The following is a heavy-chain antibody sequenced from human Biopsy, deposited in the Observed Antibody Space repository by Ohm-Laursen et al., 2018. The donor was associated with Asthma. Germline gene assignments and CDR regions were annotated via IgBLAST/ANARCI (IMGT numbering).Heavy chain of an antibody. J-gene: IGHJ3*02. V-gene: IGHV3-23*01. D-gene: IGHD5-18*01. Sequence: SLRLSCAASGFTFSDSYMSWVRQAPGKGPERVSTISASGNSTYYGDSVKGRFTISRDNSKNTLFLHMNSLRADDTAVYYCAKGMDTFDIWGQGTLVTVSS. CDR1: GFTFSDSY. CDR3: AKGMDTFDI. CDR2: ISASGNST.